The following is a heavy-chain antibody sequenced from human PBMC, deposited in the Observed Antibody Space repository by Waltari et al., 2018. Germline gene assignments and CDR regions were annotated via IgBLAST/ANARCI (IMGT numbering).Heavy chain of an antibody. CDR1: GFTFSTYG. CDR3: AQGGRDSSWYWRE. J-gene: IGHJ4*02. Sequence: EVQLVESGGGLVQPGGSLTLSCAASGFTFSTYGMTWVRQAPGKGLGWGANITQEAVGTCYVDSGKGRFTIARDGANNSLYLQMNTLRAEDTAVYYCAQGGRDSSWYWREWGQGTLVTVSS. D-gene: IGHD6-13*01. V-gene: IGHV3-7*01. CDR2: ITQEAVGT.